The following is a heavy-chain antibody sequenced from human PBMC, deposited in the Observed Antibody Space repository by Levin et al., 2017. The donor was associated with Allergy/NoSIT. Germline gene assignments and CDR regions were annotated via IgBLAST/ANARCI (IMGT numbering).Heavy chain of an antibody. Sequence: SETLSLTCTVSGGSISSYYWSWIRQPPGKGLEWIGYIYYSGSTNYNPSLKSRVTISVDTSKNQFSLKLSSVTAADTAVYYCARADYQGYCSGGSCYSYDAFDSWGQGTMVTVSS. CDR2: IYYSGST. CDR1: GGSISSYY. V-gene: IGHV4-59*01. CDR3: ARADYQGYCSGGSCYSYDAFDS. J-gene: IGHJ3*02. D-gene: IGHD2-15*01.